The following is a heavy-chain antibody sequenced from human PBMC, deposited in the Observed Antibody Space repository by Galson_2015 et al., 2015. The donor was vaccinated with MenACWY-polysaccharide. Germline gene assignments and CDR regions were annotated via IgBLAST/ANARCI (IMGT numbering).Heavy chain of an antibody. CDR3: AKVGPRSCWTMGIDY. Sequence: SLRLSCAASGFSFSANGMSWVRQAPGRGLEWVSGSGSGGGLYYADSVTGRLTVSRDNSENTLYLQMTNLRAEDTAVYYCAKVGPRSCWTMGIDYWGQGTLVTVSS. CDR1: GFSFSANG. D-gene: IGHD6-13*01. J-gene: IGHJ4*02. V-gene: IGHV3-23*01. CDR2: SGSGGGL.